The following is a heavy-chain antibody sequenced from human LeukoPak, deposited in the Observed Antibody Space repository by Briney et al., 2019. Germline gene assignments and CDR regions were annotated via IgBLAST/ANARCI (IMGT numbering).Heavy chain of an antibody. V-gene: IGHV1-2*02. D-gene: IGHD3-22*01. CDR2: INPNSGGT. Sequence: ASVKVSCKASGYTFTCYYMHWVRQAPGQGLEWMGWINPNSGGTNYAKEFQGRVTMTRDTSISTAYMELSRLSSDDTAVYYCASYYYASSVAAFDIWGQGTMVTVSS. J-gene: IGHJ3*02. CDR1: GYTFTCYY. CDR3: ASYYYASSVAAFDI.